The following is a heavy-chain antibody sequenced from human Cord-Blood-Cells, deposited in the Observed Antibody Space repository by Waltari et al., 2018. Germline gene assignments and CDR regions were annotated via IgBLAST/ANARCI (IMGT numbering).Heavy chain of an antibody. D-gene: IGHD3-16*01. J-gene: IGHJ3*02. Sequence: QVQLQESGPGLVKPSQTLSLTCTVSGGSISSGSYYWSWIRQPAGKGLEWIGYIYTRGTTNHNPSPKSRVTRSVDTSKNQFSLKLSSVTAADTAVYYCARGGRDANDAFDIWGQGTMVTVSS. CDR3: ARGGRDANDAFDI. V-gene: IGHV4-61*09. CDR1: GGSISSGSYY. CDR2: IYTRGTT.